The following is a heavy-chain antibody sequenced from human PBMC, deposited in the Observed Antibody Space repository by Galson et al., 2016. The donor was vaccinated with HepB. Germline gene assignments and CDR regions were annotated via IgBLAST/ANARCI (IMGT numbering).Heavy chain of an antibody. D-gene: IGHD1-26*01. Sequence: SLRLSCAASGFGFTTYYIDWVRQAPGKRLEYVSGISNNGGAKYHADSVKGRFTISRDNSKNTVDLHMSSLRPEDTAVYYCVRAWSGSSPHYWGQGTQVTVSS. CDR1: GFGFTTYY. CDR3: VRAWSGSSPHY. J-gene: IGHJ4*02. V-gene: IGHV3-64D*09. CDR2: ISNNGGAK.